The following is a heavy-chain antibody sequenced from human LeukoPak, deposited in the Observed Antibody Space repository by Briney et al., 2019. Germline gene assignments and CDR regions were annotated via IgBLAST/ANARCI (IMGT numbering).Heavy chain of an antibody. CDR3: AKDRVGCSGDSCYAGNCDY. CDR1: GFTFSSHG. V-gene: IGHV3-30*18. J-gene: IGHJ4*02. D-gene: IGHD2-15*01. CDR2: ILNDGSSK. Sequence: GGSLRLSCAASGFTFSSHGMHWVRQAPGKGLGWVAVILNDGSSKYYADSVKGRFTISRDNSKNTLYLQMNSLRAEDTAVYYCAKDRVGCSGDSCYAGNCDYWGQGTLVTVSS.